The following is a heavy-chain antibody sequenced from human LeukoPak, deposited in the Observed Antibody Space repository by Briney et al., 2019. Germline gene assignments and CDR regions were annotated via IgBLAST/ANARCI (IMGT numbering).Heavy chain of an antibody. J-gene: IGHJ6*03. CDR2: IIPIFGTA. CDR3: ARGSTYRATYYYYYYYMDV. D-gene: IGHD3-16*02. CDR1: GGTFSSYA. Sequence: ASVKVSCKASGGTFSSYAISWVRQAPGQGLEWMGGIIPIFGTANYAQKFQGRVTITTDESTSTAYMELSSLRSEDTAAYYCARGSTYRATYYYYYYYMDVWGKGTTVTVSS. V-gene: IGHV1-69*05.